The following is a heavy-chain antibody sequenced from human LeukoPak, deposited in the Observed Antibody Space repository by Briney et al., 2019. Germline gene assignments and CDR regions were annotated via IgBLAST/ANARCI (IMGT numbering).Heavy chain of an antibody. J-gene: IGHJ1*01. CDR1: GFTFSSYG. CDR3: AKDRWGGSYQEEYFQH. CDR2: IRYDGSNK. Sequence: GGSLRLSCAASGFTFSSYGMHWVRQAPGKGLEWMAVIRYDGSNKYYADSVKGRFTISRDNSKNTLYLQMNSLRAEDTAVYYCAKDRWGGSYQEEYFQHWGQGTLVTVSS. D-gene: IGHD1-26*01. V-gene: IGHV3-30*02.